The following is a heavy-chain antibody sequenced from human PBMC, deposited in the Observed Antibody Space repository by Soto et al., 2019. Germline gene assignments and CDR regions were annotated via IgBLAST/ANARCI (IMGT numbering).Heavy chain of an antibody. CDR1: GGSVSSGSYY. CDR3: ARASYCGGDCYSDY. V-gene: IGHV4-61*01. J-gene: IGHJ4*02. D-gene: IGHD2-21*02. Sequence: QVQLQESGPGLVKPSETLSLTCTVSGGSVSSGSYYWSWIRQPPGKGLEWIGYIYYSGSTNYNPSLKSRVTTSVDTSKNQFSLKLSSVTAADTAVYYCARASYCGGDCYSDYWGQGTLVTVSS. CDR2: IYYSGST.